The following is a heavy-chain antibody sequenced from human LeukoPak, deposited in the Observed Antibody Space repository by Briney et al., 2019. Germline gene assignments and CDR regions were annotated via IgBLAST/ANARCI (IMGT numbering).Heavy chain of an antibody. Sequence: ASVKVSCKASGYTFTGYYMHWVRQAPGQGLEWMGWINPNSGGTNYAQKFQGRVTMTRDTSISTAYMELSRLRSDDTAVYYCARVSVGRYCSSTSCFPDDYWGQGTLVTVSS. CDR3: ARVSVGRYCSSTSCFPDDY. CDR2: INPNSGGT. CDR1: GYTFTGYY. V-gene: IGHV1-2*02. D-gene: IGHD2-2*01. J-gene: IGHJ4*02.